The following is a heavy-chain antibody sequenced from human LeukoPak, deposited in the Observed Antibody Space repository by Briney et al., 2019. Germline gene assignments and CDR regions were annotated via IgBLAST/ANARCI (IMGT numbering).Heavy chain of an antibody. V-gene: IGHV1-2*02. CDR3: AREVLLWFGEPYMDV. D-gene: IGHD3-10*01. CDR1: GYTFTGYY. J-gene: IGHJ6*03. Sequence: ASVKVSCKASGYTFTGYYMHWVRQAPGQGLEWMGWINPNSGGTNYAQKFQGRVTMTRGTSISTAYMELSRLRSDDTAVYYCAREVLLWFGEPYMDVWGKGTTVTVSS. CDR2: INPNSGGT.